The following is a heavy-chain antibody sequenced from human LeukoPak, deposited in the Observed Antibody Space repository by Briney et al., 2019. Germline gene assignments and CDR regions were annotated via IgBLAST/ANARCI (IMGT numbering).Heavy chain of an antibody. CDR1: GGTLSTYV. CDR2: IIPVFGTT. V-gene: IGHV1-69*05. D-gene: IGHD3-16*01. J-gene: IGHJ5*02. CDR3: ARCLGECQLVSWFDP. Sequence: SVKVSCKASGGTLSTYVITWVRQAPGQGLEWMGGIIPVFGTTNYAQKFHGRVTITTDESMSTAYMELSSLRSEDTAVYYCARCLGECQLVSWFDPWGQGTLVTVSS.